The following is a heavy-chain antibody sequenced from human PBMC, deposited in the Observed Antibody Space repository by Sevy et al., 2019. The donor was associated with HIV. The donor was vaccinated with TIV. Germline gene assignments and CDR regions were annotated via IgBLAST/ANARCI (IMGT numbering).Heavy chain of an antibody. CDR3: ARVTQTTGAFDI. V-gene: IGHV3-7*01. J-gene: IGHJ3*02. CDR1: EFTFSSYW. D-gene: IGHD1-7*01. CDR2: IKQDGSEK. Sequence: GGSLRLSCAASEFTFSSYWMSWVRQAPGKGLEWVANIKQDGSEKYYVDSVKGRFTISRDNAKNSLYLQMNSLRAEDTAVYYCARVTQTTGAFDIWGQGTMVTVSS.